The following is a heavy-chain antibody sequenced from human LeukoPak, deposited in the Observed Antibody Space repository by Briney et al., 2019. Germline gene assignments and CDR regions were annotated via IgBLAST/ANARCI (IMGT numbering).Heavy chain of an antibody. V-gene: IGHV3-23*01. CDR1: GFTFSSYT. Sequence: GGSLRLSCAASGFTFSSYTMSWVHQAPGKGLEWVSTITTSDGNTYYADSVKGRFTISRDNSKNTLYLQMNSLRAEDTAVYYCANLAAAGDYFDYWGQGTLVTVSS. CDR3: ANLAAAGDYFDY. CDR2: ITTSDGNT. J-gene: IGHJ4*02. D-gene: IGHD6-13*01.